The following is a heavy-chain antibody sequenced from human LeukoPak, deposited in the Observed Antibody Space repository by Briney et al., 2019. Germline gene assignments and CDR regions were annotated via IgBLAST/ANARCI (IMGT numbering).Heavy chain of an antibody. CDR3: AKKPQYYYDSSGYYNGAFDI. Sequence: GGSLRLSCAASGFTFSSYGMHWVRQAPGKGLEWVAVISYDGSNKYYADSVKGRFTISKDNSKNTLYLQMNSLRAEDTAVYYCAKKPQYYYDSSGYYNGAFDIWGQGTMVTVSS. V-gene: IGHV3-30*18. CDR1: GFTFSSYG. CDR2: ISYDGSNK. J-gene: IGHJ3*02. D-gene: IGHD3-22*01.